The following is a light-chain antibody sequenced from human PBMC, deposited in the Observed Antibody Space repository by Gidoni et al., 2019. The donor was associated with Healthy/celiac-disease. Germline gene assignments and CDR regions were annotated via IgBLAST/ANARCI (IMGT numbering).Light chain of an antibody. CDR1: QSVSSY. J-gene: IGKJ4*01. CDR2: DAS. Sequence: EVVLTQSPAILSLSPGERATLSCRASQSVSSYLAWYQQKPGQAPRLLIYDASNRATGIPARFSGSGSETDFTLTISNLEPEDFAVYCCQQRSNWPPVTFGGGTKVKIK. V-gene: IGKV3-11*01. CDR3: QQRSNWPPVT.